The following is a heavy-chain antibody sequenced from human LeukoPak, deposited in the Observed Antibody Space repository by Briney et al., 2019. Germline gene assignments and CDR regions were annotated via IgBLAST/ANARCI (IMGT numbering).Heavy chain of an antibody. CDR3: ARVQQWLDAFDI. J-gene: IGHJ3*02. CDR1: GNSISSGDYY. D-gene: IGHD6-19*01. Sequence: PSQTLSLTCTVSGNSISSGDYYWSWIRQPAGKGLEWIGRIYTSGSTTYNPSLKSRVTISVDTSKNQFSLKLSSVTAADTAVYYCARVQQWLDAFDIWGQGTMVTVSS. CDR2: IYTSGST. V-gene: IGHV4-61*02.